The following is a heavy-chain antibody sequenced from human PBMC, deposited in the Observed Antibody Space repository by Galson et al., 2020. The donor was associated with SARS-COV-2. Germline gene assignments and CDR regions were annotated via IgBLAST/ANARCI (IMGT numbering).Heavy chain of an antibody. Sequence: SVTVSCKASGGTFSSYAISWVRQAPGPGLEWIGRIIPIFGTANYAQKFQGRVTITADESTSTAYMELSSLRSEDTAVYYCAAQIGGAFDIWGQGTMVTVSS. J-gene: IGHJ3*02. CDR2: IIPIFGTA. V-gene: IGHV1-69*13. CDR3: AAQIGGAFDI. CDR1: GGTFSSYA. D-gene: IGHD3-16*01.